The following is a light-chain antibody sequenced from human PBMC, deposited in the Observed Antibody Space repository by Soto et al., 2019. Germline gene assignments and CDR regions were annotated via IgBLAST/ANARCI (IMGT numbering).Light chain of an antibody. V-gene: IGKV1-39*01. CDR3: QQSHTTPST. J-gene: IGKJ2*01. CDR2: AAS. Sequence: DIQMTQSPSSLSASEGDRVTITCRASQSISNYLNWYQQKPGQAPKLLIYAASSLQSGVPSRFTGRGSGTDFTLSISDLQPGDFATYSCQQSHTTPSTFGQGTRLEIK. CDR1: QSISNY.